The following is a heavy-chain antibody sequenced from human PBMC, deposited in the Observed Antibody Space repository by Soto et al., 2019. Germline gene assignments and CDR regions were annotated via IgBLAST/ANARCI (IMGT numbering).Heavy chain of an antibody. V-gene: IGHV3-30-3*01. D-gene: IGHD6-6*01. CDR3: ARGQLGLGWFDP. J-gene: IGHJ5*02. CDR1: GFTFSSYA. CDR2: ISYDGSNK. Sequence: GGSMRLSCSASGFTFSSYAMHWVRQAPGKGLEWVAVISYDGSNKYYADSVKGRFTISRDNSKKTLYLQMNSLRAEDTAVYYCARGQLGLGWFDPWGQGTLVTVSS.